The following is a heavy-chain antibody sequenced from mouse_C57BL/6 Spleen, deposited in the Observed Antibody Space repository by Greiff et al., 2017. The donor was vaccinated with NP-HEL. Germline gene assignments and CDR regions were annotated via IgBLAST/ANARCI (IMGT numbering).Heavy chain of an antibody. V-gene: IGHV14-4*01. CDR1: GFNIKDDY. CDR3: ATCYDGAWFAY. CDR2: IDPENGDT. Sequence: EVQLQQSGAELVRPGASVKLSCTASGFNIKDDYMHWVKQRPEQGLEWIGWIDPENGDTEYASKFQGKATITADTSSNTAYLQLSSLTSEDTAVYYCATCYDGAWFAYWGQGTLGTVSA. J-gene: IGHJ3*01. D-gene: IGHD2-12*01.